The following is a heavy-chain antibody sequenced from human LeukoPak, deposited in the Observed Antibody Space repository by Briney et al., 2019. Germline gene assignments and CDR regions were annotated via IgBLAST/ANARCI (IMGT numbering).Heavy chain of an antibody. D-gene: IGHD3-16*01. Sequence: GGSLRLSCAASGFTFSSYGMSWVRQAPGKGLEWVSSISGSGSNTYYADSVKGRFTISRDNSKNTLYLQMNSLRAEDTAVYYCARDWGRVDCWGQGTLVTVSS. CDR2: ISGSGSNT. V-gene: IGHV3-23*01. CDR3: ARDWGRVDC. J-gene: IGHJ4*02. CDR1: GFTFSSYG.